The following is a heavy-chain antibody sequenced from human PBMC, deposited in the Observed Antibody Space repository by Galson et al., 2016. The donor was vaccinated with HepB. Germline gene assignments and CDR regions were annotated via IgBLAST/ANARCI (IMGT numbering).Heavy chain of an antibody. V-gene: IGHV5-51*01. CDR3: TRHSNYYGTLRNDDAFDI. Sequence: QSGAEVKKPGESLKTSCKGSGYNFTSYWIGWVRQMPGKGLEWMGVIYPGDSETRYSPSFRGQVTISADKSINSAYMQWSTLKASDTAIYYCTRHSNYYGTLRNDDAFDIWGQGTVVTVSS. CDR1: GYNFTSYW. J-gene: IGHJ3*02. D-gene: IGHD3-10*01. CDR2: IYPGDSET.